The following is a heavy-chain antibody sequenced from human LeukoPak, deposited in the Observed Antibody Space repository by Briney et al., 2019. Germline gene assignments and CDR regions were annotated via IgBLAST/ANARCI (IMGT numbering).Heavy chain of an antibody. V-gene: IGHV3-30*18. CDR1: RFTFSSYG. CDR3: AKDRGYSYGYFDY. J-gene: IGHJ4*02. CDR2: ISYDGSNK. Sequence: GRSLRLSCAASRFTFSSYGMHWVRQAPGNGLEWGALISYDGSNKYYTDSVKGRFTISRDNSKNTLYVQMDSLRTEDTAVYYWAKDRGYSYGYFDYWGQGTLVTVSS. D-gene: IGHD5-18*01.